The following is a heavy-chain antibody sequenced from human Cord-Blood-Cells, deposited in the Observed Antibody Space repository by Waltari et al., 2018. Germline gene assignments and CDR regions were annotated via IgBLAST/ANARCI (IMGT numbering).Heavy chain of an antibody. CDR3: ARGCYYYDSIGYAFDI. Sequence: QVQLVQSGAEVKKPGSSVKVSCTASGGTFSSSAISWVRQAPGQGLEWMGGIIPIFGTANYAQKFQGRVTITADESTSTAYMELSSLRSEDTAVYYCARGCYYYDSIGYAFDIWGQGTMVTVSS. CDR1: GGTFSSSA. CDR2: IIPIFGTA. D-gene: IGHD3-22*01. V-gene: IGHV1-69*01. J-gene: IGHJ3*02.